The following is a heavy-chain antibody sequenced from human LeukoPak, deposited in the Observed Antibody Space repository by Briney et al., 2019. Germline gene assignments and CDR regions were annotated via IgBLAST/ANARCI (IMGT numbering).Heavy chain of an antibody. J-gene: IGHJ3*02. D-gene: IGHD2-21*02. V-gene: IGHV4-59*01. CDR1: RGSISSYY. CDR3: ARASRLRSIVVVTALDAFDI. CDR2: IYYSGNT. Sequence: PSETLSLTCTVSRGSISSYYWSWIRQPPGKGLEWIGDIYYSGNTNYNPSLKSRVTISVDTSKNQFSLKLSSVTAADTAVYYCARASRLRSIVVVTALDAFDIWGQGTMVTVSS.